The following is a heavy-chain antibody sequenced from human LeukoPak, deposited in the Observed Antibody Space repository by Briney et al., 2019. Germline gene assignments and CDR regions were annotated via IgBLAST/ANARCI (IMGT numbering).Heavy chain of an antibody. CDR2: IYYSGNS. Sequence: SETLSLTCTVSGGSITSYYWNWVRQPPGKGLEWIGYIYYSGNSNYNPSLKSRVTISVDTSKNHFSLKLSSVTAADTAVYYCAGWNTDFWSSYYYGMDVWGQGTTVIVSS. CDR3: AGWNTDFWSSYYYGMDV. J-gene: IGHJ6*02. V-gene: IGHV4-59*01. D-gene: IGHD3-3*01. CDR1: GGSITSYY.